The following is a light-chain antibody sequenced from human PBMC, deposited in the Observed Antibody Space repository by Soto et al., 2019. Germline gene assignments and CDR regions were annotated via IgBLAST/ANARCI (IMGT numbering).Light chain of an antibody. Sequence: EIVLTQSPGTLSLSPGERATLSCRASQSVGSAFLAWYQQKPGQAPRLLLYHASTRATGIPDRFSGSGSGTDFTLTISRLEPDDFAVYYCQQYGSSPGTFGQGTKVEIK. CDR3: QQYGSSPGT. V-gene: IGKV3-20*01. J-gene: IGKJ1*01. CDR2: HAS. CDR1: QSVGSAF.